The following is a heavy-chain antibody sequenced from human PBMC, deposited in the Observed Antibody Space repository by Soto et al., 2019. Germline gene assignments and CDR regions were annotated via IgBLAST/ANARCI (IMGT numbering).Heavy chain of an antibody. CDR2: TYYRSKWYN. CDR3: ARDNVDYYDSSGYYNTNHYYYYGMDV. D-gene: IGHD3-22*01. Sequence: SPTLSLTCAISGDSVSSNSAAWNWIRQSPSRGLEWLGRTYYRSKWYNDYAVSVKSRITINPDTSKNQFSLQLNSVTPEDTAVYYCARDNVDYYDSSGYYNTNHYYYYGMDVWGQGTTVTVSS. J-gene: IGHJ6*02. V-gene: IGHV6-1*01. CDR1: GDSVSSNSAA.